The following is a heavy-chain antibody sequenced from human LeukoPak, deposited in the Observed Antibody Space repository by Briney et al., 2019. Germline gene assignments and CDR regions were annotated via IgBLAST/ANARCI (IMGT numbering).Heavy chain of an antibody. V-gene: IGHV4-30-2*01. CDR2: IYHSGST. J-gene: IGHJ6*02. CDR1: GGSISSGGYS. Sequence: SETLSLTCAVSGGSISSGGYSWSWIRQPPGKGLEWIGYIYHSGSTYYNPSLKSRVTISVDRSKNQFSLKLSSVTAADTAVYYCARQYCSSTSCYYDMDVWGQGTTVTVSS. D-gene: IGHD2-2*01. CDR3: ARQYCSSTSCYYDMDV.